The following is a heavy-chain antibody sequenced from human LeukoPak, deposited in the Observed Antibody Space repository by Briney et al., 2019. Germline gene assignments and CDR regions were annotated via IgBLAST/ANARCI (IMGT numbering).Heavy chain of an antibody. CDR2: VYYRGST. V-gene: IGHV4-59*01. J-gene: IGHJ3*02. Sequence: KTSETLSLTCTVSGGSISRYYWSWIRQPPGKGLEWIGYVYYRGSTNYNPSLKSRVTISVDTSKNQFSLKLSSVTAADTAVYYCARSQTERITMVRGVIGAFDIWGQGTMVTVSS. CDR1: GGSISRYY. CDR3: ARSQTERITMVRGVIGAFDI. D-gene: IGHD3-10*01.